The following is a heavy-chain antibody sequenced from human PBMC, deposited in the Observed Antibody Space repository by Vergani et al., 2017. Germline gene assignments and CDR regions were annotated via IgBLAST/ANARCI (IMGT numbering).Heavy chain of an antibody. CDR2: ISSSGSTI. D-gene: IGHD3/OR15-3a*01. CDR1: GFTFSDYY. Sequence: QVQLVESGGGVVKPGGSLRLSCAASGFTFSDYYMSCIRQAPGKGLEWVSYISSSGSTIYYADSVKGRFTISRDNAKNSLYLQMNSLRAEDTAVDYCARNRMGDFWTADAFDIWGQGTMVTVYS. V-gene: IGHV3-11*01. J-gene: IGHJ3*02. CDR3: ARNRMGDFWTADAFDI.